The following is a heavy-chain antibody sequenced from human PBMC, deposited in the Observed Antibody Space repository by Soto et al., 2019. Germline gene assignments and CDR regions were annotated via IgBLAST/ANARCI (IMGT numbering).Heavy chain of an antibody. CDR3: ARTYSSGWNYYYAMAV. D-gene: IGHD6-19*01. J-gene: IGHJ6*02. Sequence: PGGSLRLSCAASGFTCSSYWMSWVRQAPGKGLEWVANIRQDGSEKYYVDSVKGRFTISRDNAKNSLYLQVNSLRAEDTAIYYCARTYSSGWNYYYAMAVWGQGTTVTVSS. CDR2: IRQDGSEK. CDR1: GFTCSSYW. V-gene: IGHV3-7*05.